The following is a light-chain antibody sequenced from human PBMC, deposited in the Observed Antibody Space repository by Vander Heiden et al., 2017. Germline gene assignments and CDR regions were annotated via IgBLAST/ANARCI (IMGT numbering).Light chain of an antibody. J-gene: IGLJ2*01. CDR3: QSTDTTGTNVV. CDR1: ALPDQY. V-gene: IGLV3-25*03. Sequence: SSERTQPTTVSVPPRQTATITCSGVALPDQYSYWYQQKPGQAPLLMIYKDNERPSGIPERFSGSSSGTINTLTISSVQADDEADYYCQSTDTTGTNVVFGGGTRLTVL. CDR2: KDN.